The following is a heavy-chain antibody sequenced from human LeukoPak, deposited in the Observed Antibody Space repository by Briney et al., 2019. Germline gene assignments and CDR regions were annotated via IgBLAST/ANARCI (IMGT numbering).Heavy chain of an antibody. J-gene: IGHJ5*02. D-gene: IGHD6-13*01. CDR1: GGTFSSYA. CDR2: IIPIFGTA. Sequence: ASVKVSCKASGGTFSSYAISWVRQAPGQGLEWMGGIIPIFGTANYAQKFQGRVTITTDESTSTAYMELSSLRSEDTAVYYCARGFIAAAGTRINWFDPWGQGTLVTVSS. V-gene: IGHV1-69*05. CDR3: ARGFIAAAGTRINWFDP.